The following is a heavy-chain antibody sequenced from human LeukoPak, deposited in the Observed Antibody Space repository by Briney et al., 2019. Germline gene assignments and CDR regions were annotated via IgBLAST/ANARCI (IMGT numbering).Heavy chain of an antibody. D-gene: IGHD3-3*01. CDR3: ARGKIGVQIFGVVIRYNWFDP. CDR2: INPNSGGT. CDR1: GDTFTGYY. V-gene: IGHV1-2*02. J-gene: IGHJ5*02. Sequence: ASVKVSCKASGDTFTGYYMHCGRQAPRQGLEWRGWINPNSGGTNYAHKCQRRVTMTRDTSISTAYMELGRLRSDDTAVYYCARGKIGVQIFGVVIRYNWFDPWPGNPGHRLL.